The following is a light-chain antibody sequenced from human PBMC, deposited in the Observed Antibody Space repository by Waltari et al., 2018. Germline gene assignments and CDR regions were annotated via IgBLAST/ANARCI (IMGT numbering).Light chain of an antibody. CDR3: CSYAGRGTYV. V-gene: IGLV2-23*02. CDR1: TSAVGNYDL. Sequence: QSALTQPASVSGTPGQSITISCTGTTSAVGNYDLVSCYQQHPGKAPKLLICEVNKRPSGVSSRFSGSKSGNTASLTISGLQAEDEADYYCCSYAGRGTYVFGSGTKVTVL. CDR2: EVN. J-gene: IGLJ1*01.